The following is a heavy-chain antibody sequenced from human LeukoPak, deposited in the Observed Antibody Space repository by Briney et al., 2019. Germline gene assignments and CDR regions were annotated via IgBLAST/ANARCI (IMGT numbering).Heavy chain of an antibody. Sequence: GSLRLSCAASGFSFSSYAMTWARQAPVKGLEWVSAISGDGTRTYYADSVKGRFTISRDNSKNTLYLEMSSLRVEDTAIYYCAKWPEGAMDYFDYWGQGTLVTVSS. D-gene: IGHD3-16*01. V-gene: IGHV3-23*01. CDR3: AKWPEGAMDYFDY. CDR1: GFSFSSYA. CDR2: ISGDGTRT. J-gene: IGHJ4*02.